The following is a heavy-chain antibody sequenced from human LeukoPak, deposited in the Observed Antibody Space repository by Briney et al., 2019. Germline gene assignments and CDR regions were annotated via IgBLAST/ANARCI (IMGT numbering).Heavy chain of an antibody. J-gene: IGHJ4*02. Sequence: GGSLRLSCAASGFSFRSYSMDWVRQAPGKGLEWVSSITGSSSYISYADPVKGRFTISRDNAENSLFLQMNSLRPGDTAVYFCARDRLEGGETFDSWGQGTLVTVSS. D-gene: IGHD1-1*01. CDR3: ARDRLEGGETFDS. V-gene: IGHV3-21*01. CDR1: GFSFRSYS. CDR2: ITGSSSYI.